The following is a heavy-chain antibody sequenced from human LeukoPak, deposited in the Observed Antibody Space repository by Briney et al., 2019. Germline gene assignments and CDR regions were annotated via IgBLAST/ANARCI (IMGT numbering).Heavy chain of an antibody. Sequence: GGSLRLSCAASGFTFSSYGMHWVRQAPGKGLEWVAVIWYDGSNKYYAGSVKGRFTISRDNSKNTLYLQMNSLRAEDTAVYYCARESLVDTARLDPWGQGTLVTVSS. CDR3: ARESLVDTARLDP. CDR1: GFTFSSYG. D-gene: IGHD5-18*01. CDR2: IWYDGSNK. J-gene: IGHJ5*02. V-gene: IGHV3-33*01.